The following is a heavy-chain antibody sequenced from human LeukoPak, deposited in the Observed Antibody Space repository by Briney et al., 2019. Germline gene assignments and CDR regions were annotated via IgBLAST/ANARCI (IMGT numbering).Heavy chain of an antibody. CDR2: IYYSGST. Sequence: SETLSLTCTVSGSSISSSSYYWGWIRQPPGKGLEWIGSIYYSGSTYYNPSLKSRVTISVDTSKNQFSLKLSSVTAADTAVYYCARIYCSGGSCYCDYWGQGTLVTVSS. J-gene: IGHJ4*02. V-gene: IGHV4-39*01. CDR1: GSSISSSSYY. D-gene: IGHD2-15*01. CDR3: ARIYCSGGSCYCDY.